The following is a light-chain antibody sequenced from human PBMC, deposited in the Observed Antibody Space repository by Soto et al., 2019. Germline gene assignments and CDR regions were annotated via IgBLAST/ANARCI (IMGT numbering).Light chain of an antibody. CDR3: SSYTSSSTRV. CDR1: SSDVGGYNY. Sequence: QSALNQPASVSGSPGQSITISCTGTSSDVGGYNYVSWYQQHPGKAPKLMIYDVSNRPSGVSNRFSGSKSGNTASLTISGRQAEDEADYYCSSYTSSSTRVFGGGTQLTVL. J-gene: IGLJ2*01. V-gene: IGLV2-14*01. CDR2: DVS.